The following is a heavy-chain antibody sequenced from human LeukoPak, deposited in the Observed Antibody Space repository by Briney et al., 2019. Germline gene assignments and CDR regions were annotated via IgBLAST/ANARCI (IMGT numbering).Heavy chain of an antibody. CDR2: IYDSGST. J-gene: IGHJ4*02. Sequence: PSETLSLTCTVSGGSISSYYWSWIRQPPGKGLGWSGNIYDSGSTNYNPSLKSRVTISVDTSKNQCSLKLSSVTAADTAVYYCARQSISGSSLSYFDYWGQGTLVNVSS. V-gene: IGHV4-59*01. CDR1: GGSISSYY. CDR3: ARQSISGSSLSYFDY. D-gene: IGHD3-22*01.